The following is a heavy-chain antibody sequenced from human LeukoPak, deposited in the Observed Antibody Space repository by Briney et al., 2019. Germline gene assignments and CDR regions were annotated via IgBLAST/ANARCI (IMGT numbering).Heavy chain of an antibody. CDR3: ARLISCSITACYFDY. CDR2: INYSGRT. Sequence: ASETLSLTCTVSGGSISSGSYYWAWIRQPPGRGLEWIGSINYSGRTYYTPSLKSRVTISVDTSKNQFSLKLGSVTAADTSVYYCARLISCSITACYFDYWGQGSLVTVSS. D-gene: IGHD2/OR15-2a*01. J-gene: IGHJ4*02. V-gene: IGHV4-39*01. CDR1: GGSISSGSYY.